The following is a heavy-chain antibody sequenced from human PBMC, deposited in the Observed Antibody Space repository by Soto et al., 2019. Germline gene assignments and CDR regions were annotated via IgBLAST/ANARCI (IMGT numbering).Heavy chain of an antibody. V-gene: IGHV3-64D*08. CDR2: ISSNGGST. D-gene: IGHD2-21*02. Sequence: GGSLRLSCSASGFTFSSYAMHWVRQAPGKGLEYVSAISSNGGSTYYADSVKGRFTISRDNSKNTLYLQMSSLRAEDTAVYYCVKGVDCGGDCLKSAEYFQHWGQGTLVTVSS. CDR3: VKGVDCGGDCLKSAEYFQH. CDR1: GFTFSSYA. J-gene: IGHJ1*01.